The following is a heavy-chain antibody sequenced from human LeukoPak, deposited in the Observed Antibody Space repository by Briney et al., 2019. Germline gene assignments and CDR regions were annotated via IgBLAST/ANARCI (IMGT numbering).Heavy chain of an antibody. Sequence: SETLSLTCTVSGGSISGSSYYWGWIRQPPGKGLEWIGSIYYSGSTYYNPSLKSRVTISVDTSKNQFPLKLNSVTATDTAVYYRARHYGPWGQGTLVTVSS. CDR2: IYYSGST. J-gene: IGHJ4*02. CDR1: GGSISGSSYY. D-gene: IGHD3-10*01. V-gene: IGHV4-39*01. CDR3: ARHYGP.